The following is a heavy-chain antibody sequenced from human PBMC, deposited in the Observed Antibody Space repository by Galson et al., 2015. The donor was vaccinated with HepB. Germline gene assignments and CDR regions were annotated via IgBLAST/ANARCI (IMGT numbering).Heavy chain of an antibody. D-gene: IGHD5-12*01. V-gene: IGHV1-69*02. CDR3: ARSVGIRGYSGYDVYWYFDL. J-gene: IGHJ2*01. CDR1: GGTFSSYT. CDR2: IIPILGIA. Sequence: SVKVSCKASGGTFSSYTISWVRQAPGQGLEWMGRIIPILGIANYAQEFQGRVTITADKSTSTAYMELSSLRSEDTAVYYCARSVGIRGYSGYDVYWYFDLWGRGTLVTVS.